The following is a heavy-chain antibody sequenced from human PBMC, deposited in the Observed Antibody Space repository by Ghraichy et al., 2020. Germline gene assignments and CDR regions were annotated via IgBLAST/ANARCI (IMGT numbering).Heavy chain of an antibody. CDR2: ISTDGSRT. J-gene: IGHJ5*02. V-gene: IGHV3-74*01. CDR1: GFTFSSYW. Sequence: GGSLRLSCAASGFTFSSYWMHWVRQAPGKGPVWVSSISTDGSRTSYADSVKGRFTISRDNAKNTLYLQMNSLRAEDTAVYYCARDPYCSSTNCYTGSWFDPWGLGTLVTVSS. CDR3: ARDPYCSSTNCYTGSWFDP. D-gene: IGHD2-2*02.